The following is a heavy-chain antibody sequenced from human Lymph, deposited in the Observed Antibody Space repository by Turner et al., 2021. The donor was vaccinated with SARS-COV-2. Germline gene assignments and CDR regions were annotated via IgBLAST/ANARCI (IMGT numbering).Heavy chain of an antibody. Sequence: QVQLVESGGGVVQPGRSLRLSCAASGFTFSSYFMHWVRQAPGKGLEWVAVISYDGSNKYYADSVKGRFTISRDYSKNTLYLKMNSLRAEDTASDYCARGVPEFDSWGQGTLVTVSS. CDR1: GFTFSSYF. V-gene: IGHV3-30*04. J-gene: IGHJ5*01. CDR2: ISYDGSNK. D-gene: IGHD2-2*01. CDR3: ARGVPEFDS.